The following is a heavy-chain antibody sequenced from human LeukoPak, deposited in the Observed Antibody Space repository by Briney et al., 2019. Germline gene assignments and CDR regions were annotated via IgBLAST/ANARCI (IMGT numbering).Heavy chain of an antibody. D-gene: IGHD3-22*01. V-gene: IGHV1-46*01. CDR2: INPRGGST. J-gene: IGHJ3*02. CDR3: ARVKSYYYDTSDKDASDI. Sequence: ASVKVSCTASGYTFTSHFMHWVRQAPGQGLEWRGIINPRGGSTSYTQKFQGRVTMTRDTSTSTVYMELSSLRSEGTAVYYCARVKSYYYDTSDKDASDIWGQGTMVTVSS. CDR1: GYTFTSHF.